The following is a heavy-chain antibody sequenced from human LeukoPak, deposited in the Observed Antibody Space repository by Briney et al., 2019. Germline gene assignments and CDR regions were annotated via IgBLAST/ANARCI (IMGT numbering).Heavy chain of an antibody. CDR3: AREGIVGATFYFDY. CDR1: GFIFSSYA. CDR2: ISYDGTNK. Sequence: GRSLRLSCAASGFIFSSYAMHWVRQAPGKGLEWVAVISYDGTNKYYADSVKGRFTISRDNSKNTLYLQMSSLRAEDTAVYYCAREGIVGATFYFDYWGQGTLVTVSS. J-gene: IGHJ4*02. V-gene: IGHV3-30-3*01. D-gene: IGHD1-26*01.